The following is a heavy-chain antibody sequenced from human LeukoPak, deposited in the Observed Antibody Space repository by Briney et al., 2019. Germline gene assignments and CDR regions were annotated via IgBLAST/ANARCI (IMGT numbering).Heavy chain of an antibody. CDR1: GGSISSYY. D-gene: IGHD1-26*01. V-gene: IGHV4-59*01. CDR3: ARLVGASDAFGI. Sequence: KPSETLSLTCTVSGGSISSYYWSWIRQPPGKGLEWIGYIYYSGSTNYNPSLKSRVTISVDTSKNQFSLKLSSVTAADTAVYYCARLVGASDAFGIWGQGTMVTVSS. J-gene: IGHJ3*02. CDR2: IYYSGST.